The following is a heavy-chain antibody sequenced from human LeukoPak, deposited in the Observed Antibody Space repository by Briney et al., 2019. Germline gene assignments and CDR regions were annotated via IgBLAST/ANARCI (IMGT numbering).Heavy chain of an antibody. Sequence: GGSLRLSCAASGFTLSSYWMSWVRQAPGKGLEWAANIKQDGSEKYYVDSVKGRFTISRDNAKNSLYLQMNSLRAEDTAVYYCARGTWYSRSWYDWYFDLWGRGTLVTVSS. J-gene: IGHJ2*01. D-gene: IGHD6-13*01. CDR2: IKQDGSEK. CDR1: GFTLSSYW. CDR3: ARGTWYSRSWYDWYFDL. V-gene: IGHV3-7*01.